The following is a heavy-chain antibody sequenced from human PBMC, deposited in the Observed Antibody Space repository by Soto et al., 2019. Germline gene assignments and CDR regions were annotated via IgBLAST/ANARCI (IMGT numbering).Heavy chain of an antibody. CDR2: FDPEDGET. J-gene: IGHJ6*02. CDR3: ATDGRIAAAGTDYDHDGMDV. D-gene: IGHD6-13*01. Sequence: QVQLVQTGAEVKKPGASVKVSCKVSGYTLTELSMHWVRQAPGKGLEWMGGFDPEDGETIYEQKFQGRVTMTEDTSTDTAYMELSSRRSEDTAVYYCATDGRIAAAGTDYDHDGMDVWGQGTTVTVSS. CDR1: GYTLTELS. V-gene: IGHV1-24*01.